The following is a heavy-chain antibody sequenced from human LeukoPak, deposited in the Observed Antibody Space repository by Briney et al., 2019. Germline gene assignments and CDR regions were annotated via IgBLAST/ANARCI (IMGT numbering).Heavy chain of an antibody. D-gene: IGHD1-26*01. CDR2: ISSSSSTI. CDR1: GFTFSTYS. V-gene: IGHV3-48*04. CDR3: ARIAGSYYDSSRTASFDY. J-gene: IGHJ4*02. Sequence: GGSLRLSCAASGFTFSTYSMNWVRQAPGKGLEWVSYISSSSSTIYYADSVKGRFTISRDNAKNSLYLQMNSLRAEDTAVYYCARIAGSYYDSSRTASFDYWGQGTLVTVSS.